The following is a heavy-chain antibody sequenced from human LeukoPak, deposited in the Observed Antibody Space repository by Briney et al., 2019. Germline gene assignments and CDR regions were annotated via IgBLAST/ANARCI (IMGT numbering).Heavy chain of an antibody. V-gene: IGHV3-53*01. J-gene: IGHJ4*02. CDR2: IYSGGGT. CDR3: ARAVSSGYYSDY. CDR1: GFTVSNNY. Sequence: GGSLRLSCAASGFTVSNNYMSWVRQAPGKGLEWVSVIYSGGGTFYSDSVKGRFIISRDFSKNTLYLQMNSLRADDTAVYYCARAVSSGYYSDYWGQGTLVTVSS. D-gene: IGHD3-22*01.